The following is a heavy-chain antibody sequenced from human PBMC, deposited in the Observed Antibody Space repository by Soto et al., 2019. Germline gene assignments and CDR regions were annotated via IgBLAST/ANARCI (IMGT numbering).Heavy chain of an antibody. CDR1: GFTFSSYW. CDR2: INTDGGST. D-gene: IGHD3-22*01. V-gene: IGHV3-74*01. J-gene: IGHJ4*02. CDR3: ARPRYDSTGTPFDH. Sequence: EVQLVESGGGLVQPGGSLRLSCAASGFTFSSYWLHWVRQAPGQGLVWVSGINTDGGSTDYADSVKGRFIISRDSAKKPLYLQLNSLRAEDTAVYYCARPRYDSTGTPFDHWGLGTLVTVSS.